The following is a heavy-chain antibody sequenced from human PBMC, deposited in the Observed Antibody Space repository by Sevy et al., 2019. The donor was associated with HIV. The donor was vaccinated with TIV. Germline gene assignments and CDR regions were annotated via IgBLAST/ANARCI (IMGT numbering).Heavy chain of an antibody. V-gene: IGHV3-23*01. Sequence: GGSLRLSCAASGFTFSSYAMSWVRQAPGKGLEWVSAISGSGGSTYYADSVKGRFTISRDKSKNTLYLQMNSLIAEDTAVYYCAKGRGAWAVAGHFDYWGQGTLVTVSS. CDR2: ISGSGGST. D-gene: IGHD6-19*01. J-gene: IGHJ4*02. CDR3: AKGRGAWAVAGHFDY. CDR1: GFTFSSYA.